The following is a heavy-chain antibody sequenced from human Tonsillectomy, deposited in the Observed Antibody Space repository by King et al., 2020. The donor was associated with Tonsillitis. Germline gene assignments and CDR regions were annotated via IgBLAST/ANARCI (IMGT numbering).Heavy chain of an antibody. Sequence: EVQLVQSGGGLVKPGGSLRLSCAASGFTFSTYSMNWVRQAPGKGLEWVSSISSTSTYIYYADSVKGRFTISRDNAKNSLYLQMNTLRAEDTAVYYCASSGFSTSSREFDYWGQGTRVAVSS. V-gene: IGHV3-21*01. CDR3: ASSGFSTSSREFDY. J-gene: IGHJ4*02. D-gene: IGHD2-2*01. CDR1: GFTFSTYS. CDR2: ISSTSTYI.